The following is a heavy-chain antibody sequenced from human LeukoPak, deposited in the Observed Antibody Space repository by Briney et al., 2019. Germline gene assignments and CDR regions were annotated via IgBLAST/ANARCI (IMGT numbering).Heavy chain of an antibody. CDR1: GFTVSNHY. D-gene: IGHD1-1*01. CDR2: IYSRCDI. J-gene: IGHJ4*02. Sequence: GFSLRLSCPASGFTVSNHYMSWVRQAPGTGLEWVAVIYSRCDIYYPDSVKGRFNISRDKPKNTLYLQMNSMRAEDTAVYYCAKSGESNWVPEFDYWGQGTLVTVSS. V-gene: IGHV3-53*01. CDR3: AKSGESNWVPEFDY.